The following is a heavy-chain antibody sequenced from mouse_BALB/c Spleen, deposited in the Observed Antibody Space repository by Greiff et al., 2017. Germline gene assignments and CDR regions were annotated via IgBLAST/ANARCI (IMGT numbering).Heavy chain of an antibody. CDR2: INSDGGST. J-gene: IGHJ1*01. V-gene: IGHV5-2*01. D-gene: IGHD2-4*01. CDR1: EYEFPSHD. CDR3: ARKGLRRRYFDV. Sequence: EVQVVESGGDLVKPGGSLKLSCESNEYEFPSHDMSWVRKTPEKRLELVAAINSDGGSTYYPDTMERRFIISRDNTKKTLYLQMSSLRSEDTALYYCARKGLRRRYFDVWGAGTTVTVSS.